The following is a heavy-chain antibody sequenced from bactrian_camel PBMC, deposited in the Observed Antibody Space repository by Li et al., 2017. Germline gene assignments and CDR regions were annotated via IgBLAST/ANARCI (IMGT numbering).Heavy chain of an antibody. CDR1: EALYGNTCC. Sequence: HVQLVESGGGSVQAGGSLRLSCAASEALYGNTCCMGWFRQGSNNERERVAITYTGGGSTYYADSVKGRFTISKDCYKRNLILQMNTLKPEDTATYYCAAAIWSCGNGILGRRDHFGYWGQGTQVTVS. J-gene: IGHJ6*01. CDR2: TYTGGGST. V-gene: IGHV3S54*01. CDR3: AAAIWSCGNGILGRRDHFGY. D-gene: IGHD8*01.